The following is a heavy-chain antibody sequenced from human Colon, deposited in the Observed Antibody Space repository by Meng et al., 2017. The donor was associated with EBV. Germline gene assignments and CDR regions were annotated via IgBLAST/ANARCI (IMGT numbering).Heavy chain of an antibody. D-gene: IGHD4-17*01. J-gene: IGHJ4*02. Sequence: QLKCHGSGPGMVKPSETLFLTCTVSGGYLDNSDYFWDWIRQPPGKGLEWIGSVRYSGTAYYNPSLTSRVTISVDTSKNQFSLNLSSLTAADTAVYYCARHVYGDSYGFWGQGTLVTVSS. V-gene: IGHV4-39*01. CDR3: ARHVYGDSYGF. CDR2: VRYSGTA. CDR1: GGYLDNSDYF.